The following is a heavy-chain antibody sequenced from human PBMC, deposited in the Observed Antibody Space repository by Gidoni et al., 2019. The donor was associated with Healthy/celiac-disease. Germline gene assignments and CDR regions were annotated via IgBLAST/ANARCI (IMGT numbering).Heavy chain of an antibody. CDR3: ARHSPDIVATVGAFDI. CDR2: IDPSDSDT. Sequence: DVQLVQSGAEVNKPGESLRISCKVSGYRFPSYWISLVRQMPGKGLEWMGRIDPSDSDTNYSPSVQGHVTISADKSISTSYLQWSSLKASDTAMYYCARHSPDIVATVGAFDIWGQGTMVTVSS. J-gene: IGHJ3*02. V-gene: IGHV5-10-1*03. D-gene: IGHD5-12*01. CDR1: GYRFPSYW.